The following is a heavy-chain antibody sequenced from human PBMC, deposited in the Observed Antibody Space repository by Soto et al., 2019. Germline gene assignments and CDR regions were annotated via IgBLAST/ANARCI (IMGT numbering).Heavy chain of an antibody. CDR1: GGSISSGGYY. J-gene: IGHJ5*02. D-gene: IGHD2-15*01. V-gene: IGHV4-31*03. CDR3: ARAVVVAAIWFDP. Sequence: QVQLQESGPGLVKPSQTLSLTCTVSGGSISSGGYYWSWIRQHPGKGLEWIGYIYYSGSTYYNPSLKSRVXXSXDXXKHQFSLKLSSVTAADTAVYYCARAVVVAAIWFDPWGQGTLVTVSS. CDR2: IYYSGST.